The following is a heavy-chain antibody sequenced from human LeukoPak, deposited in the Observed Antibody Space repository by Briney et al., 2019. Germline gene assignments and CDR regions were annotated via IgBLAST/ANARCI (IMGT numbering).Heavy chain of an antibody. J-gene: IGHJ4*02. D-gene: IGHD3-10*01. CDR3: ARAGIGSYLFDY. CDR1: GGSISSYY. CDR2: IYYSGST. Sequence: SETLSLTCTVSGGSISSYYWSWIRQPPGKGLEWIGYIYYSGSTNYNPSLKSRVTISVDTSKSQFSLKLSSVTAADTAVYYCARAGIGSYLFDYWGQGTLVTVSS. V-gene: IGHV4-59*01.